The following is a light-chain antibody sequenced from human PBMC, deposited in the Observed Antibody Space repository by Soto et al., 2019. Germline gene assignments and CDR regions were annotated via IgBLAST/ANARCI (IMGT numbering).Light chain of an antibody. CDR1: SGDVGGHNY. CDR2: KVN. CDR3: SSYTSISTVV. Sequence: QSALPQFASVFGSPGQSIPLSCTGTSGDVGGHNYVSWYQQYPGKAPKLMIYKVNNRPSGVSNRFSGSKSGNTASLTISGLQADDEANYYCSSYTSISTVVFGGGTKVTVL. J-gene: IGLJ2*01. V-gene: IGLV2-14*01.